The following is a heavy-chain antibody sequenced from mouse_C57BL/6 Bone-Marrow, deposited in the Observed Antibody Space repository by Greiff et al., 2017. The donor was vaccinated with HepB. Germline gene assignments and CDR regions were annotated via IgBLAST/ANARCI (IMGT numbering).Heavy chain of an antibody. CDR2: ISSGSGTI. CDR3: ARWGITTYYFDY. Sequence: DVKLVESGGGLVKPGGSLKLSCAASGFTFSDYGMHWVRQAPEKGLEWVAYISSGSGTIYYADTVKGRFTISRDNAKNTLFLQMTSLRSEDTAMYYCARWGITTYYFDYWGQGTTLTVSS. J-gene: IGHJ2*01. V-gene: IGHV5-17*01. CDR1: GFTFSDYG. D-gene: IGHD2-4*01.